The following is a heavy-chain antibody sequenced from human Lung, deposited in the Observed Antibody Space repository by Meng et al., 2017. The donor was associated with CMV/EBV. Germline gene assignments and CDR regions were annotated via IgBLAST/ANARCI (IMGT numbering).Heavy chain of an antibody. CDR1: GDSISNSNW. CDR3: ARKASWLLSLDY. D-gene: IGHD3-9*01. CDR2: IYHSGTT. J-gene: IGHJ4*02. V-gene: IGHV4-4*02. Sequence: SXTLSLXCAVFGDSISNSNWWTWVRQPPGKGLEWIGEIYHSGTTNYNPSLKSRVTISVNKSKKQFSLMLTAGPVADTAVYYCARKASWLLSLDYWRQGTLVTVSS.